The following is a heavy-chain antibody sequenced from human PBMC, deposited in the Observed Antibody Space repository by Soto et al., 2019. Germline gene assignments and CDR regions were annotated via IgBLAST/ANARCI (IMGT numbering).Heavy chain of an antibody. Sequence: SETLSLTCTVSGGSISSYYWSWIRQPPGKGLEWIGYIYYSGSTNYNPSLKSRVTISVDTSKNQFSLKLSSVTAADTAVYYCARTNGDCSGGSCSLFDYWGQGTLVTVS. CDR3: ARTNGDCSGGSCSLFDY. V-gene: IGHV4-59*01. J-gene: IGHJ4*02. D-gene: IGHD2-15*01. CDR1: GGSISSYY. CDR2: IYYSGST.